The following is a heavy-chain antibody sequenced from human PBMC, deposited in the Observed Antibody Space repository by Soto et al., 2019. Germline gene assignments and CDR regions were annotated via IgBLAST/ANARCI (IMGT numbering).Heavy chain of an antibody. CDR3: ARQMGIVGATPYYYYGMDV. CDR1: GYTFANYW. CDR2: IYPSDSRT. V-gene: IGHV5-51*01. D-gene: IGHD1-26*01. Sequence: PGESLKISCESSGYTFANYWIGWVRQVPGKGLEWVAIIYPSDSRTIYSPSFQGQVTISADKSISTAYLQWTSLKASDTAMYYCARQMGIVGATPYYYYGMDVWGQGTTVTVSS. J-gene: IGHJ6*02.